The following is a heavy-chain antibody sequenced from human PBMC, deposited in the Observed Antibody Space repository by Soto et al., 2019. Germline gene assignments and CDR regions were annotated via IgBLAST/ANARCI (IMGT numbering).Heavy chain of an antibody. V-gene: IGHV1-46*01. D-gene: IGHD6-19*01. Sequence: ASVKVSCKASGYSFTTYYIQWVRQAPGQGLEWMGRINPNGGITNYSQKFQGRVTITRDTSASTAYMELSSLRSEDTAVYYCARAVAVAADFDYWGQGTLVTVSS. CDR2: INPNGGIT. J-gene: IGHJ4*02. CDR1: GYSFTTYY. CDR3: ARAVAVAADFDY.